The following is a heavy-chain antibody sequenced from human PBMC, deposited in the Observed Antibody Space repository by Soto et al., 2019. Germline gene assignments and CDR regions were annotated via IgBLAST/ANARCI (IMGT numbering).Heavy chain of an antibody. Sequence: PSQTLSLTCAISGDSVSSNSAAWNWIRQSPSRGLEWLGRTYYRSKWYNDYAVSVKSRITINPDTSKNQFSLQLNSVTPEDTAVYYCARDPLIYGDAPYNWFDPWGQGTLVTVFS. CDR2: TYYRSKWYN. CDR1: GDSVSSNSAA. CDR3: ARDPLIYGDAPYNWFDP. V-gene: IGHV6-1*01. J-gene: IGHJ5*02. D-gene: IGHD4-17*01.